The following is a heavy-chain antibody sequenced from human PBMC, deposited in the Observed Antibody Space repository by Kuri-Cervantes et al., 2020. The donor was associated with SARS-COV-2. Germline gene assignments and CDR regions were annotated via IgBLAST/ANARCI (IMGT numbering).Heavy chain of an antibody. D-gene: IGHD6-25*01. J-gene: IGHJ4*02. Sequence: GESLKISCAASEFTFSDYAMSWVRQAPGRGLEWVSAISGTGGTTYYADSVKGRFTISRDNSNNNLFLLMSSLRVEDSAVYFCAKAPSRGGSPSYFDYWGQGTLVTVSS. V-gene: IGHV3-23*01. CDR1: EFTFSDYA. CDR2: ISGTGGTT. CDR3: AKAPSRGGSPSYFDY.